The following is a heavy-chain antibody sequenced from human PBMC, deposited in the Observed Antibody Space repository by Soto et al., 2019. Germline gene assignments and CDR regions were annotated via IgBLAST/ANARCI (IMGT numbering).Heavy chain of an antibody. D-gene: IGHD2-15*01. V-gene: IGHV1-18*01. J-gene: IGHJ4*02. Sequence: ASVKVSCKASGYTFTSYGISWVRQAPGQGLEWMGWISAYNGNTNYAQKLQGRVTMTTDTSTSTAYMELRSLRSDDTAVYYCARGCSGGSCYALPFDYWGQGTLVTVSS. CDR1: GYTFTSYG. CDR2: ISAYNGNT. CDR3: ARGCSGGSCYALPFDY.